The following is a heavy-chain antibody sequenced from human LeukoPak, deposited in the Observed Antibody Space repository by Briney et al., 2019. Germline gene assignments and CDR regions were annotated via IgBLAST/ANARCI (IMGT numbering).Heavy chain of an antibody. Sequence: ASVKVSCKASGYTFTSYGISWVRQAPGQGLEWTGWISAYNGNTNYAQKLQGRVTMTTDTSTSTAYMELRSLRSDDTAVYYCARVVRGVIITSWFDPWGQGALVTVSS. D-gene: IGHD3-10*01. CDR3: ARVVRGVIITSWFDP. CDR2: ISAYNGNT. V-gene: IGHV1-18*01. J-gene: IGHJ5*02. CDR1: GYTFTSYG.